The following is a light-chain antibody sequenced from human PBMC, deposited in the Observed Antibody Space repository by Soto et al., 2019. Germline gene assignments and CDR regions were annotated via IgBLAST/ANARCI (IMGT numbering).Light chain of an antibody. Sequence: DIQMTPSPSSLSASVGDRVTITCRASQSISSYLNWYQQKPGKAPRLLIYAASSLQSGVPSRFSGSGSGTDFTLTISSLQPEDFATYYCQQSDSTPWTFGHGTKVEIK. CDR2: AAS. V-gene: IGKV1-39*01. CDR3: QQSDSTPWT. CDR1: QSISSY. J-gene: IGKJ1*01.